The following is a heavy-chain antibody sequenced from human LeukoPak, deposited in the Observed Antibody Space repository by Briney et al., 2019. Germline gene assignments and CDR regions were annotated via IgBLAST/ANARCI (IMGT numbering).Heavy chain of an antibody. CDR3: ARVTGSGSYYKNWFDP. J-gene: IGHJ5*02. V-gene: IGHV4-38-2*02. CDR1: GYSISSGYY. D-gene: IGHD3-10*01. Sequence: SETLSLTCTVSGYSISSGYYWDWIRQPPGKGLEWIGSIYHSGSTYYNPSLKSRVTISVDTSKNQFSLKLSSVTAADTAVYYCARVTGSGSYYKNWFDPWGQGTLVTVSS. CDR2: IYHSGST.